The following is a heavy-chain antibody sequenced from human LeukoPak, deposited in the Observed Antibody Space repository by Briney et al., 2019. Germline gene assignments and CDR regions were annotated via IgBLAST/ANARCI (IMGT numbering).Heavy chain of an antibody. CDR2: ISGYNGYT. CDR1: GYTFTNYV. V-gene: IGHV1-18*01. J-gene: IGHJ1*01. Sequence: ASVKVSCKASGYTFTNYVVSWVRQAPGQGLEWMGWISGYNGYTNYAQKFQFRVTMTTDTSTSTAYMELRSLTSDDTAVYYCARDKAVTTELTQYFHHWGQGTLVTVSS. CDR3: ARDKAVTTELTQYFHH. D-gene: IGHD4-11*01.